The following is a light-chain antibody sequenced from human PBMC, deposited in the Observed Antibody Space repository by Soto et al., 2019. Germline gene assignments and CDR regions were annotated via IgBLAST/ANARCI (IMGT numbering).Light chain of an antibody. CDR2: AAS. V-gene: IGKV1-39*01. CDR1: QTISNY. CDR3: QQYNSYWT. J-gene: IGKJ1*01. Sequence: DNEVTRSPSSLSASVGDRLTLASRASQTISNYIHWYQQKPGKAPKLLIYAASSLQSGVPSRFSGSGSGTEFTLTISSLQPDDSAAYYCQQYNSYWTFGQGTKVDIK.